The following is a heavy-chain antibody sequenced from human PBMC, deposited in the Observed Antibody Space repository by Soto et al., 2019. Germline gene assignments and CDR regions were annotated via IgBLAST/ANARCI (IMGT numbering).Heavy chain of an antibody. D-gene: IGHD3-22*01. CDR1: GGSFSGYY. V-gene: IGHV4-34*01. Sequence: SETLSLTCAVYGGSFSGYYWSWIRQPPGKGLEWIGEINHSGSTNYNPSLKSRVTISVDTSKNQFSLKLSSVTAADTAVYYCARGSTMIVVGGIGDRDYFDYWGQGTLVTVSA. CDR3: ARGSTMIVVGGIGDRDYFDY. CDR2: INHSGST. J-gene: IGHJ4*02.